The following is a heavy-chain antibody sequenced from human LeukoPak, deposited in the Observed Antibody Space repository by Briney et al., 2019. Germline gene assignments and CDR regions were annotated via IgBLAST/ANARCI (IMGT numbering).Heavy chain of an antibody. D-gene: IGHD2-2*01. CDR1: GFTFSSYA. CDR2: ISGSGGST. CDR3: AKDRSVVVPAAIEGFDY. Sequence: GGSLRLSCAASGFTFSSYAMSWVRQASGKGLEWVSAISGSGGSTYYADSVKGRFTISRDNSKNTLYLQMNSLRAEDTAVYYCAKDRSVVVPAAIEGFDYWGQGTLVTVSS. J-gene: IGHJ4*02. V-gene: IGHV3-23*01.